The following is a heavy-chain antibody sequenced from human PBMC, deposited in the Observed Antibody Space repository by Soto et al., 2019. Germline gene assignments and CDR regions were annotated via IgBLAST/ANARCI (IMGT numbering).Heavy chain of an antibody. CDR2: INHSGST. J-gene: IGHJ4*02. V-gene: IGHV4-34*01. CDR3: ARGADPTVTTPFDY. D-gene: IGHD4-4*01. CDR1: GGSFSGYY. Sequence: QVQLQQWGAGLLKPSETLSLTCAVYGGSFSGYYWSWIRQPPGKGLEWIGEINHSGSTKYNPSLKSRVTISVDTSKNQISLKVSSVTAADTAVYYCARGADPTVTTPFDYWGQGTLVTASS.